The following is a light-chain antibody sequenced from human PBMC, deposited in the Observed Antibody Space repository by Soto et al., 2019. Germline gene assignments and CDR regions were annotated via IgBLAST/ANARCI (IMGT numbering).Light chain of an antibody. CDR3: SSYTSSSIPYV. Sequence: QSALTQPPSVSGSPGQSVTISCTGTSSDVGSYNRVSWYQQPPGTAPKLMIYEVSNRPSGVPDRFSGSKSGNTASLTISGLQAEDEADYYCSSYTSSSIPYVFGTGTQLTVL. J-gene: IGLJ1*01. CDR2: EVS. V-gene: IGLV2-18*02. CDR1: SSDVGSYNR.